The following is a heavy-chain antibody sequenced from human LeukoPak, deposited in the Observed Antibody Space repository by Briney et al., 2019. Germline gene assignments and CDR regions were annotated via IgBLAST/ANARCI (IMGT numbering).Heavy chain of an antibody. D-gene: IGHD6-13*01. Sequence: KPSETLSLTCTVSGGSISSYYWSWIRQPPGKGLEWIGYIYYSGGTNYNPSLKSRVTISVDTSKNQFSLKLSSVTAADTAVYYCARGIAANHFDYWGQGTLVTVSS. J-gene: IGHJ4*02. V-gene: IGHV4-59*01. CDR2: IYYSGGT. CDR3: ARGIAANHFDY. CDR1: GGSISSYY.